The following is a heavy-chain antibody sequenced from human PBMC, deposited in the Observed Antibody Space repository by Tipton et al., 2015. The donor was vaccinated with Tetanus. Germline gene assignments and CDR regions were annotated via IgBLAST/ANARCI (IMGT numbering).Heavy chain of an antibody. D-gene: IGHD5-18*01. CDR3: RAGSWL. V-gene: IGHV4-34*01. CDR1: GASFSDYY. J-gene: IGHJ4*02. CDR2: INHSGNT. Sequence: TLSLTCAVYGASFSDYYWSWIRQAPGKGLEWIGEINHSGNTNHNPSLKSRVTLSVDTSKNQFSLKLNSVTAADTAMYYCRAGSWLGGPGTLVTVSS.